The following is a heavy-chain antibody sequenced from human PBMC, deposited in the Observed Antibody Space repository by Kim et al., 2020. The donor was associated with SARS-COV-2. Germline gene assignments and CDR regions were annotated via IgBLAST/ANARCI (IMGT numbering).Heavy chain of an antibody. D-gene: IGHD3-9*01. CDR1: GFTFSSYA. CDR3: ARGRFLLRYFDWLLSEYFQH. CDR2: ISYDGSNK. Sequence: GGSLRLSCAASGFTFSSYAMHWVRQAPGKGLEWVAVISYDGSNKYYADSVKGRFTISRDNSKNTLYLQMNSLRAEDTAVYYCARGRFLLRYFDWLLSEYFQHWGQGTLVTVSS. V-gene: IGHV3-30-3*01. J-gene: IGHJ1*01.